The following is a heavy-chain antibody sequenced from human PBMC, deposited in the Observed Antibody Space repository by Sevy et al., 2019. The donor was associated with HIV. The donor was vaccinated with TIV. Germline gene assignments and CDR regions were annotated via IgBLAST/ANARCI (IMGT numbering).Heavy chain of an antibody. CDR2: IYYSGST. CDR3: ARTTVTGSRYFDL. Sequence: KQSQTLSLTCTVSGGSISSGGYYWSWIRQHPGKGLEWTGYIYYSGSTYYNPSLKSRVTISVDTSKNQFSLKLSSVTAADTAVYYCARTTVTGSRYFDLWGRGTLVTVSS. CDR1: GGSISSGGYY. V-gene: IGHV4-31*03. D-gene: IGHD4-17*01. J-gene: IGHJ2*01.